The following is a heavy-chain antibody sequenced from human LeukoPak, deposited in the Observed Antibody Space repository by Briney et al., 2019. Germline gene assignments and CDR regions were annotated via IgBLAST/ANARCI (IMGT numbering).Heavy chain of an antibody. Sequence: SVTVSCKASGGTFSSYAISWVRQAPGQGLEWMGRIIPIFGTANYAQKFQGRVTITTDESTSTAYMELSSLRSEDTAVYYCARDMDSSSWYGFYFQHWGQGTLVTVSS. CDR2: IIPIFGTA. D-gene: IGHD6-13*01. J-gene: IGHJ1*01. V-gene: IGHV1-69*05. CDR1: GGTFSSYA. CDR3: ARDMDSSSWYGFYFQH.